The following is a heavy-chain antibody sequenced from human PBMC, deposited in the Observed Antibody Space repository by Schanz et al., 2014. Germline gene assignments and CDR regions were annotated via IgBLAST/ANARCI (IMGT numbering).Heavy chain of an antibody. Sequence: EVQLVESGGGLVKPGGSLRLSCAASGFTFSSYSMNWVRQAPGKGLEWASSISSSSSYIYYADSVKGRFTISRDNAKNSLYLQVSSLRAEDTAVYYCAREEGWGIAAAGPNPYYYGMDVWGQGTTVTVSS. D-gene: IGHD6-13*01. CDR2: ISSSSSYI. CDR3: AREEGWGIAAAGPNPYYYGMDV. V-gene: IGHV3-21*01. J-gene: IGHJ6*02. CDR1: GFTFSSYS.